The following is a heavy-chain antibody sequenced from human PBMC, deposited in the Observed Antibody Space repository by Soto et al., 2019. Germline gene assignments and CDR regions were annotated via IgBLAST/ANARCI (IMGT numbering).Heavy chain of an antibody. J-gene: IGHJ6*02. V-gene: IGHV1-69*12. CDR2: IIPIFGTE. D-gene: IGHD6-19*01. CDR1: GGTFRTYA. CDR3: AKGAVAGTPTSYYYYGMDV. Sequence: QVQLLQSGAEVKKPGSSVRVSCEASGGTFRTYAISWVRQAPGQGLEWMGEIIPIFGTENYAQKFQGRVTITADESTTTVYMVLRSLKSEDTAVYYCAKGAVAGTPTSYYYYGMDVSGQGTTVTVSS.